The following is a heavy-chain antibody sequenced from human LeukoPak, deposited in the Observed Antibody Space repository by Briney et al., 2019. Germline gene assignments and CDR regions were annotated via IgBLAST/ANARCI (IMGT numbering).Heavy chain of an antibody. CDR3: ARHCEMATICAFDY. CDR2: IYYSGST. J-gene: IGHJ4*02. D-gene: IGHD5-24*01. V-gene: IGHV4-59*08. CDR1: GGSISSYY. Sequence: SETLSLTCTVSGGSISSYYWSWIRQPPGKGLEWIGYIYYSGSTNYNPSLKSRVTISVDTSKNQFSLKLSSVTAADTAVYYCARHCEMATICAFDYWGQGTPVTVSS.